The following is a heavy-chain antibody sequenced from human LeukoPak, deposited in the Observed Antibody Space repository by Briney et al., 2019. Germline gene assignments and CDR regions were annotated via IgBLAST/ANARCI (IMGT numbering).Heavy chain of an antibody. D-gene: IGHD3-3*01. V-gene: IGHV4-39*01. J-gene: IGHJ3*01. Sequence: SETLSLTCTVSGGSISDSDYYWGWLRQPPGLGLEWIGNNHYTGTTYYNPSLKTRVTISVDTSKNQFSLKLSSVTAAETAIYYCARHFDFPSAFDVWGQGTMVTVSS. CDR1: GGSISDSDYY. CDR3: ARHFDFPSAFDV. CDR2: NHYTGTT.